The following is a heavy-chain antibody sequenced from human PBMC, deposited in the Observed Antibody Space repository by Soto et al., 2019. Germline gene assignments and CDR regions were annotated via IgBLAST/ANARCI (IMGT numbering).Heavy chain of an antibody. D-gene: IGHD2-15*01. CDR1: GFTFSSNW. V-gene: IGHV3-74*01. Sequence: EVQLVESGGGLGQPGGSLRLSCAASGFTFSSNWMHWVRQVPGKGLVWVSRIYSDGSGASYADSVKGRFTSSRDNAKNTLYLQMNSLRVEDTAIYYCARDSGYSCNSWGKGTLFTVSS. CDR3: ARDSGYSCNS. J-gene: IGHJ4*02. CDR2: IYSDGSGA.